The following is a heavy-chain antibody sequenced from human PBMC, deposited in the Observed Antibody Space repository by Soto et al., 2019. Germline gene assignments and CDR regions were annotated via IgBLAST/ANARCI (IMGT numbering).Heavy chain of an antibody. CDR3: ATEKYGAGRVGVFD. CDR1: GGTSTIYT. Sequence: QVQLVQSGAEVKKPGSSLRVSCETSGGTSTIYTITWVRQARGQGLQWMGRIVPMLRITNYTPDFQGRLTMTADTSTGTAPMELSSLTSEDTAVYYCATEKYGAGRVGVFDWGQVTLVSVSS. V-gene: IGHV1-69*08. J-gene: IGHJ4*02. CDR2: IVPMLRIT. D-gene: IGHD1-26*01.